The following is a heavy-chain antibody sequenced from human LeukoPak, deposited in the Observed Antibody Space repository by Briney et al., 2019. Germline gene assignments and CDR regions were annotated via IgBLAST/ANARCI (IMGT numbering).Heavy chain of an antibody. Sequence: SETLSLTCTVSGGSKSSYYWSFIRQSARTGLEWLGRIHTSGTTWYNPPLKSRVTLSVDASKNQFSLGLTSVTAADTAVYYCARQLGAYSYPFDIWGQGTKVTVSS. CDR2: IHTSGTT. CDR1: GGSKSSYY. V-gene: IGHV4-4*07. CDR3: ARQLGAYSYPFDI. J-gene: IGHJ3*02. D-gene: IGHD3-16*01.